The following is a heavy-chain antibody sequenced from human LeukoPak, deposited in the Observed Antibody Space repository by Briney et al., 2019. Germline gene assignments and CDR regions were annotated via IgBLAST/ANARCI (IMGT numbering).Heavy chain of an antibody. J-gene: IGHJ4*02. CDR2: ISGSGGST. CDR1: GFTFSSYA. CDR3: AKVDGDYEFDY. D-gene: IGHD4-17*01. V-gene: IGHV3-23*01. Sequence: GGSLRLSCAASGFTFSSYAMTWVRQAPGKGLEWVSGISGSGGSTYYADSVKGRFTISGDNSKNTLYLQINSLRVEDTAVYYCAKVDGDYEFDYWGQGTLVTVSS.